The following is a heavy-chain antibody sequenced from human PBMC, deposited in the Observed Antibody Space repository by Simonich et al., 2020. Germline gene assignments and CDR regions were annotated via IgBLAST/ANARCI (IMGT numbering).Heavy chain of an antibody. V-gene: IGHV5-51*01. D-gene: IGHD1-1*01. CDR2: IYPGDSDT. CDR1: GYSFTSYW. CDR3: ARQLNDFDI. J-gene: IGHJ3*02. Sequence: EVQLVQSGAEVKKPGESLKISCKGSGYSFTSYWIGWVRQSPGKGPEGMGSIYPGDSDTRYRPSFQGQVTSSADKSISTAYLQWSSLKASDTAMYYCARQLNDFDIWGQGTMVTVSS.